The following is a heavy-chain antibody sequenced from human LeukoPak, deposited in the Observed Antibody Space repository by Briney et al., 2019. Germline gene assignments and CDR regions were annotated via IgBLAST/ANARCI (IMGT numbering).Heavy chain of an antibody. CDR3: ARTYCGGDCYPPYFDY. D-gene: IGHD2-21*02. Sequence: SETLSFTCTVSGGSISSYYWSWIRQPPGKGLEWIGYIYYSGSTNYNPSLKSRVTISVDKSKNQFSLKLSSVTAADTAVYYCARTYCGGDCYPPYFDYWGQGTLVTVSS. CDR1: GGSISSYY. J-gene: IGHJ4*02. CDR2: IYYSGST. V-gene: IGHV4-59*12.